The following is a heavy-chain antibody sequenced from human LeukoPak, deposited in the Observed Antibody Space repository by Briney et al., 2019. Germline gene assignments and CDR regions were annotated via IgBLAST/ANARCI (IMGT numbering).Heavy chain of an antibody. CDR2: IYYSGST. J-gene: IGHJ6*03. V-gene: IGHV4-59*13. Sequence: SETLSLTCTVSGGSISSYYWSWIRQPPGKGLEWIGYIYYSGSTNYNPSLKSRVTISVDTSKNQFSLKLNSVTAADTAVYYCARHRVPDYYYYMDVWGKGTTVTVSS. CDR1: GGSISSYY. D-gene: IGHD2-2*01. CDR3: ARHRVPDYYYYMDV.